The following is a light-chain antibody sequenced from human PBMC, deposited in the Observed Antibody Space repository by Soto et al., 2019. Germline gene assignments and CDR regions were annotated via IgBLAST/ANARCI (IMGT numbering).Light chain of an antibody. CDR2: AAS. J-gene: IGKJ1*01. CDR3: QLSYCTPWT. Sequence: DIQRPQCPSSLSASVGDRITITCLASQSISSYLNWYQQKPGKAPKLLIYAASSLQSGVPSRFSGSGSGTDFTLTISSLQPEDFATYYCQLSYCTPWTFCQGTKVDIK. CDR1: QSISSY. V-gene: IGKV1-39*01.